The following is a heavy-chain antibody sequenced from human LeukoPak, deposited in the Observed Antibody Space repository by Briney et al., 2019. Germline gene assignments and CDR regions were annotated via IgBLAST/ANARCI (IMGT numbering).Heavy chain of an antibody. CDR2: SSGSGGST. CDR1: GFTFSSYA. D-gene: IGHD1-26*01. V-gene: IGHV3-23*01. J-gene: IGHJ4*02. CDR3: AKDLKGGSYHY. Sequence: GGSLRLSCAASGFTFSSYAMSWVRQAPGKGLEWVSASSGSGGSTYYADSVKGRFTISRDNSKKTLYLQMNSLRAEDTAVYYCAKDLKGGSYHYWGQGTLVTVSS.